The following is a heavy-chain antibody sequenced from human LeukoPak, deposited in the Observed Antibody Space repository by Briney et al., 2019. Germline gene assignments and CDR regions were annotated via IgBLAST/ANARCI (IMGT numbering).Heavy chain of an antibody. CDR2: ISSSPIYT. CDR3: ARTRLTGDPYEAFDI. Sequence: GGSLRLSCAASGFTFSDYYMNWVRQAPGKGLEWLSYISSSPIYTNYADSVKGRFTISRDNAKNSLYLQMNRVRAEDTAVYYCARTRLTGDPYEAFDIWGQGSMVTVSS. V-gene: IGHV3-11*03. D-gene: IGHD7-27*01. CDR1: GFTFSDYY. J-gene: IGHJ3*02.